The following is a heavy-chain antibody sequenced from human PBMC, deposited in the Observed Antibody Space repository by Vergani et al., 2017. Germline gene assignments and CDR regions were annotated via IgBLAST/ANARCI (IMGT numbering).Heavy chain of an antibody. V-gene: IGHV3-21*01. J-gene: IGHJ4*02. CDR1: GFTFSSYS. CDR2: ISSSSSYI. CDR3: ARNSLGWYSFDY. D-gene: IGHD6-19*01. Sequence: EVQLVESGGGLVKPGGSLRLSCAASGFTFSSYSMNWVRQAPGQGLEWVSSISSSSSYIYYADSVKGRFTISRDNAKNSLYLQMNSLRAEDTAVYSCARNSLGWYSFDYWGQGTLVTVSS.